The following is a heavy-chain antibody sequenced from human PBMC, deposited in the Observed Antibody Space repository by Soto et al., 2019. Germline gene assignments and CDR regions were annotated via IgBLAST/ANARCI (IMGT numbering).Heavy chain of an antibody. CDR2: ISHSGST. D-gene: IGHD1-7*01. CDR1: GGSISSSSNY. V-gene: IGHV4-39*01. J-gene: IGHJ1*01. CDR3: VGFKAGTMLQY. Sequence: PSGTLSLTCSVSGGSISSSSNYWGWIRQPPGEGLEWIGTISHSGSTYYNPSLKSRVTIFADTSKNQFSLKLTSVAAADTAVFYCVGFKAGTMLQYWGQGTLVTVSS.